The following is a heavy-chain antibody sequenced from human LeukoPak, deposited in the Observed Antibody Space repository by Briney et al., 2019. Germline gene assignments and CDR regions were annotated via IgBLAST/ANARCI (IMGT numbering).Heavy chain of an antibody. V-gene: IGHV3-30-3*01. Sequence: GGSLRLSCAASGFTFSSYAMHWVRQAPGKGLEWVAVISYDGSNKYYADSVKGRFTISRDNSKNTLYLQMNSMRAEDTAVYYCAREVVAATPEYYYYGMDVWGQGTTVTVSS. D-gene: IGHD2-15*01. CDR2: ISYDGSNK. J-gene: IGHJ6*02. CDR1: GFTFSSYA. CDR3: AREVVAATPEYYYYGMDV.